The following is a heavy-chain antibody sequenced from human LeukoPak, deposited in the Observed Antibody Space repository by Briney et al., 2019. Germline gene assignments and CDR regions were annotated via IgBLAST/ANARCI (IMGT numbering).Heavy chain of an antibody. J-gene: IGHJ4*02. CDR3: ARRYFDY. V-gene: IGHV3-7*03. CDR2: IKQDGSEK. CDR1: GFTFSSYW. Sequence: GGSLRLSCAASGFTFSSYWMQWVRQAPGKGLEWVANIKQDGSEKYYADSVKGRFIISRDNAKNALCLQMSSLRAEDTAIYYCARRYFDYWGQGTLVTVSS.